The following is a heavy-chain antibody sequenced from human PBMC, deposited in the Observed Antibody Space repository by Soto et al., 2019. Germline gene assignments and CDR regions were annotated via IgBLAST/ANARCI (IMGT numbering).Heavy chain of an antibody. V-gene: IGHV3-23*01. CDR2: ISGSGGST. Sequence: PGGSLRLSRAASGFTFSSYAMNWVSQDPGKWLEWVSAISGSGGSTYYADSVKGRFTISRDTSKNTLYLQMNSLRAEDTAVYYCAKGVSPSSGYYGFDYWGQGT. J-gene: IGHJ4*02. CDR3: AKGVSPSSGYYGFDY. CDR1: GFTFSSYA. D-gene: IGHD3-22*01.